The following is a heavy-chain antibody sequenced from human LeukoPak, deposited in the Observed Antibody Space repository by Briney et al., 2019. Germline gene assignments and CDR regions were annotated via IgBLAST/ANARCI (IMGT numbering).Heavy chain of an antibody. CDR2: IRYDGSNK. J-gene: IGHJ3*02. Sequence: GGSLRLSCAASGFTFSSYGMHWVRQAPGKGLEWVAFIRYDGSNKYYADSVKGRFTISRDNSKNTLYLQMNSLRAEDTAVYYCAKVVREYSAVVITLSDAFDIWGQGTMVTVSS. CDR3: AKVVREYSAVVITLSDAFDI. V-gene: IGHV3-30*02. D-gene: IGHD3-22*01. CDR1: GFTFSSYG.